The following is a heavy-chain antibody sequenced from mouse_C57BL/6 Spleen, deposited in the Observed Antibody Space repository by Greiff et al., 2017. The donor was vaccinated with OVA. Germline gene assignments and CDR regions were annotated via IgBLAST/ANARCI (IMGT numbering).Heavy chain of an antibody. Sequence: EVKLMESGGGLVKPGGSLKLSCAASGFTFSSYAMSWVRQTPEKRLEWVATISDGGSYTYYPDNVKGRFTISRDNAKNNLYLQMSHLKSEDTAMYYCARDGYYRNAMDYWGQGTSVTVSS. CDR2: ISDGGSYT. J-gene: IGHJ4*01. D-gene: IGHD2-3*01. V-gene: IGHV5-4*01. CDR1: GFTFSSYA. CDR3: ARDGYYRNAMDY.